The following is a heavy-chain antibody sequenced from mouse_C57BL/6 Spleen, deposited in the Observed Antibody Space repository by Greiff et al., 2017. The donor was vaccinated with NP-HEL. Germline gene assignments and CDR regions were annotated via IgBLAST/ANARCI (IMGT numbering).Heavy chain of an antibody. D-gene: IGHD2-12*01. J-gene: IGHJ4*01. CDR1: GFNIKDYY. CDR2: IDPEDGET. V-gene: IGHV14-2*01. CDR3: AEDRRLYAMDY. Sequence: VQLQQSGAELVKPGASVKLSCTASGFNIKDYYMHWVKQRTEQGLEWIGRIDPEDGETKYAPTFQGKATITADTSSNTAYLQLSRLTSEDTAVYYCAEDRRLYAMDYWGQGTSVTVSS.